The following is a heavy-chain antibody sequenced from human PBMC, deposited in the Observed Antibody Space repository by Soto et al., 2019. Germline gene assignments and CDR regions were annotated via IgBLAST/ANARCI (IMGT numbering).Heavy chain of an antibody. CDR1: GFTFSSYG. Sequence: QVQLVESGGGVVQPGRSLRLSCAASGFTFSSYGMHWVRQAPGKGLEWVAVISYDGSNKYYADSVKGRFTISRDNSKITLYLQMNSLRAEDTAVYYCAKPLTWIQLWAIDYWGQGTLVTVSS. CDR2: ISYDGSNK. J-gene: IGHJ4*02. V-gene: IGHV3-30*18. D-gene: IGHD5-18*01. CDR3: AKPLTWIQLWAIDY.